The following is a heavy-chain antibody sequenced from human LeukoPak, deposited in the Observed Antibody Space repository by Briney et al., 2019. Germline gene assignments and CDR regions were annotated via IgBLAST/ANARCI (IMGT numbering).Heavy chain of an antibody. CDR3: AGRRSSGWYAY. CDR1: GFTFDNYA. D-gene: IGHD6-19*01. Sequence: GGSLRLSCEASGFTFDNYAMSWVRQAPGKGLEWVSVIYDSGTTYYADSVKGRFLIFRDTSKNTVDLQMNSLRVEDTAVYYCAGRRSSGWYAYWGQGTLVTVSS. CDR2: IYDSGTT. V-gene: IGHV3-23*05. J-gene: IGHJ4*02.